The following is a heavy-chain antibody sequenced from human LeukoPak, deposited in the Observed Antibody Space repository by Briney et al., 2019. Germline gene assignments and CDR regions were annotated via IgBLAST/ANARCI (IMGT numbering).Heavy chain of an antibody. D-gene: IGHD3-10*01. CDR2: IYYSGST. J-gene: IGHJ4*02. V-gene: IGHV4-39*01. CDR1: GGTISSSSHY. Sequence: SETLSLTCTVSGGTISSSSHYWGWIRQPPGKGLEWIGSIYYSGSTYYSPSLKSRVTISVDTSKNQFSLKLSSVTAADTAVYYCARSTMFRGVIEFDYWGQGTLVTVSS. CDR3: ARSTMFRGVIEFDY.